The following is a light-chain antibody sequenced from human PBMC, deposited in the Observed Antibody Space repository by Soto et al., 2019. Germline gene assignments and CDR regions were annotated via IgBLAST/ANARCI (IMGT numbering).Light chain of an antibody. CDR3: SSYTTTTTLV. CDR1: SXDIGAYNY. CDR2: EVT. V-gene: IGLV2-14*01. Sequence: QSVLTQPASVSGSPGQSITICCTGTSXDIGAYNYVSWYQQHPGKAPKLMIYEVTYRPSGVSPRFSGSKSGNTASLTISGLQAEDEADYYCSSYTTTTTLVFGTGTKVTVL. J-gene: IGLJ1*01.